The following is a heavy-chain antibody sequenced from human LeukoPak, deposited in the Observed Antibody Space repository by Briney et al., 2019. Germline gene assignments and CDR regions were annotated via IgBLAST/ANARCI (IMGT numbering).Heavy chain of an antibody. Sequence: ASVKVSCKASGYTFTSYGISWVRQAPGQGLEWMGWISAYNGNTNYAHKLQGRVTMTTDTSTSTAYLELRSLRSDDTAVYYCARDSLRYSSGPNWFDPWSQGTLVTVPS. J-gene: IGHJ5*02. D-gene: IGHD6-19*01. V-gene: IGHV1-18*01. CDR2: ISAYNGNT. CDR1: GYTFTSYG. CDR3: ARDSLRYSSGPNWFDP.